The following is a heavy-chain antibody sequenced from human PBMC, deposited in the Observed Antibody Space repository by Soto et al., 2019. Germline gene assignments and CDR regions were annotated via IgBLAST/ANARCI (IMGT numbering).Heavy chain of an antibody. J-gene: IGHJ4*02. V-gene: IGHV3-21*01. CDR1: GFTFSDFS. CDR2: ITSASGYI. Sequence: GGSLRLSCVASGFTFSDFSMNWVRQAPGKGLERVSTITSASGYIYYADSVKGRFTVSRDNAKNSLYLQMNSLSADDTAVYYCAKSTNLGDLSLLWGQGTLVTVSS. D-gene: IGHD3-16*02. CDR3: AKSTNLGDLSLL.